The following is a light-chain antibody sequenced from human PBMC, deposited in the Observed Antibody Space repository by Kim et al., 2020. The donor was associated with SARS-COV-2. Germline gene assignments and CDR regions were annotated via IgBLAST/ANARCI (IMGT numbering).Light chain of an antibody. Sequence: DIQMTQSPSSLSVSVGDRVTITCRASQSISSYLNWYQQKPGKAPKLLIYAASSLQSGVPSRFSGSGSGTDFTLTISSLQPEDFATYYCQQSYSTPGGTFGQGTKVDIK. J-gene: IGKJ1*01. V-gene: IGKV1-39*01. CDR2: AAS. CDR1: QSISSY. CDR3: QQSYSTPGGT.